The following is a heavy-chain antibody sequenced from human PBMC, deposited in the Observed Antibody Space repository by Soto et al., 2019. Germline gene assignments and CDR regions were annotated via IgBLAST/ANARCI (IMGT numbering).Heavy chain of an antibody. J-gene: IGHJ5*02. Sequence: ESGPTLVNPTQTLTLTCTFSGFSLSTSGVGVGWIRQPPGKALEWLALIYWDDDKRYSPSLKSRLTITKDTSKNQVVLTMTNMDPVDTATYYCAHSGSIAAAGIDWFDPWGQGTLVTVSS. CDR1: GFSLSTSGVG. V-gene: IGHV2-5*02. CDR3: AHSGSIAAAGIDWFDP. CDR2: IYWDDDK. D-gene: IGHD6-13*01.